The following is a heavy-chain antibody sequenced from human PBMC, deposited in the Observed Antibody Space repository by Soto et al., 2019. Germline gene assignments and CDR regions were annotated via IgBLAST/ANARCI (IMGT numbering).Heavy chain of an antibody. J-gene: IGHJ4*02. CDR3: AKDSYGSGSSATFDY. V-gene: IGHV3-9*01. D-gene: IGHD3-10*01. CDR2: ISWDSGSI. CDR1: GFTFDDYA. Sequence: SLRLSCAASGFTFDDYAMHWVRQAPGKGLEWVSGISWDSGSIGYADSVKGRFTISRDNAKNSLYLQMNSLRAEDTALYYCAKDSYGSGSSATFDYWGQGTLVTVSS.